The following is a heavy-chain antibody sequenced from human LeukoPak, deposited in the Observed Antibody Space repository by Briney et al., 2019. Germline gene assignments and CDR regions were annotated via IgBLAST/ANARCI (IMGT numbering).Heavy chain of an antibody. CDR2: IKTRSDGGTT. V-gene: IGHV3-15*07. D-gene: IGHD5-12*01. CDR3: ATGGYDFSY. J-gene: IGHJ4*02. Sequence: GGSLRLSCTVSGFTFYNTWMNWVRRAPGKGLEWVARIKTRSDGGTTDYAAPIKGRFTISRDDSKNTLFLQMNSLKTEDTAVYYCATGGYDFSYWGQGTLVTVSS. CDR1: GFTFYNTW.